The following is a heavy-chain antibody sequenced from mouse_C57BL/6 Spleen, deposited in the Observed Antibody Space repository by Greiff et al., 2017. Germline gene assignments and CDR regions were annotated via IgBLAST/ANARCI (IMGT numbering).Heavy chain of an antibody. CDR3: ARDDGYYARDY. J-gene: IGHJ4*01. V-gene: IGHV1-4*01. Sequence: QVQLQQSGAELARPGASVKMSCKASGYTFTSYTMHWVKQRPGQGLEWIGYINPSSGYTKYNQKFKDKATLTADKSSSTAYMQLSSLTSEDSAVYYCARDDGYYARDYWGQGTSVTVSS. CDR2: INPSSGYT. D-gene: IGHD2-3*01. CDR1: GYTFTSYT.